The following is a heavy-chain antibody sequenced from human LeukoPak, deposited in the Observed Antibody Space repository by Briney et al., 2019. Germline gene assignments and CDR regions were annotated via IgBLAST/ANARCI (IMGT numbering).Heavy chain of an antibody. Sequence: SQTLSLTCTVSGGSISSGSYYWSWIRQPAGKALEWIGRIYTSGSTNYNPSLKSRVTISVDTSKNQFSLKLSSVTAADTAVYYCARADYYDSSGYPAHYYYMDAWGKGTTVTVSS. CDR3: ARADYYDSSGYPAHYYYMDA. V-gene: IGHV4-61*02. CDR2: IYTSGST. J-gene: IGHJ6*03. CDR1: GGSISSGSYY. D-gene: IGHD3-22*01.